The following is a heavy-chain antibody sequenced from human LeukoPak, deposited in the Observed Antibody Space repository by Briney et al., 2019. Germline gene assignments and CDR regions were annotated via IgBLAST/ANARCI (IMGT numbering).Heavy chain of an antibody. CDR1: GGSISSYY. CDR3: AKKQYYDFWSGSGGWFDP. J-gene: IGHJ5*02. CDR2: IYYSGST. Sequence: SETLSLTCTVSGGSISSYYWSWIRQPPGKGLEWIGYIYYSGSTNYNPSLKSRVTISVDTSKNQFSLKLSSVTAADTAVYYCAKKQYYDFWSGSGGWFDPWGQGTLVTVSS. V-gene: IGHV4-59*08. D-gene: IGHD3-3*01.